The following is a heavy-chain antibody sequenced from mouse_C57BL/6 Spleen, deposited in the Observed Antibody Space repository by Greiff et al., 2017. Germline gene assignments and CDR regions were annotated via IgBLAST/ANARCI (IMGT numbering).Heavy chain of an antibody. D-gene: IGHD1-1*02. CDR3: TRYGSSSDWYFDV. Sequence: SGAELVRPGASVTLSCKASGYTFTDYEMHWVKQTPVHGLEWIGAIDPETGGTAYNQKFKGKAILTADKSSSTAYMELRSLTSEDSAVYYCTRYGSSSDWYFDVWGTGTTVTVSS. CDR1: GYTFTDYE. CDR2: IDPETGGT. V-gene: IGHV1-15*01. J-gene: IGHJ1*03.